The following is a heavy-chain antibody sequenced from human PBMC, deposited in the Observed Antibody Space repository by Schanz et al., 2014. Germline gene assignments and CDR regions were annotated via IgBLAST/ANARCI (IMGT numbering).Heavy chain of an antibody. CDR2: ISGSGGST. CDR1: GFTFSDYS. J-gene: IGHJ4*02. Sequence: VHLLESGGGLVEPGGSLRLSCAASGFTFSDYSMNWVRQAPGKGPEWVIVISGSGGSTYYADSVRGRITMSRDNSKNTVHLQMSSLRVEDTAVYYCARVDSSGYFFDNWGQGTRVTVSS. V-gene: IGHV3-23*01. D-gene: IGHD3-22*01. CDR3: ARVDSSGYFFDN.